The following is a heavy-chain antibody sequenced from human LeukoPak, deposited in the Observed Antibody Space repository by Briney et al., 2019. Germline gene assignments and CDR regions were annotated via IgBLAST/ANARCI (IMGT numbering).Heavy chain of an antibody. CDR3: ARVRYDSTVDY. Sequence: PGGSLRLSCAASGFTFSNYEMNWVRQAPGKGLEWVSYISSSGSTIYYADSVKGRFTISRDNAKNSLYLQMNSLRAEDTAVYYCARVRYDSTVDYWGQGTLVTVS. CDR1: GFTFSNYE. CDR2: ISSSGSTI. V-gene: IGHV3-48*03. D-gene: IGHD2/OR15-2a*01. J-gene: IGHJ4*02.